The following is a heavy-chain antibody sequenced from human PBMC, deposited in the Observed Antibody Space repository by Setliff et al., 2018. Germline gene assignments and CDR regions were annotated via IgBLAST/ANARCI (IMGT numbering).Heavy chain of an antibody. J-gene: IGHJ4*02. Sequence: SETLSLTCAVYGGSFSGYYWSWIRQPPGKGLEWIGEINHSGSTNYNPSLKSRVTISVDTSKNKFSLKRSSVTAADTAVYYCARGRSNFWGYYFDYWGQGTLVTVSS. CDR2: INHSGST. V-gene: IGHV4-34*01. CDR1: GGSFSGYY. CDR3: ARGRSNFWGYYFDY. D-gene: IGHD3-3*01.